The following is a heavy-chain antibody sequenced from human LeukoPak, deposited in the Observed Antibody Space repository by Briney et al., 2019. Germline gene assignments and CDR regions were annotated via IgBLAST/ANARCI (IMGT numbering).Heavy chain of an antibody. CDR1: GFTFSSYA. Sequence: PGGSLRLSCAASGFTFSSYAMHWVRQAPGKGLEWAAVISYDGSNKYYADSVKGRFTISRDNSKNTLYLQMNSLRAEDTAVYYCARGSSGWYYFDYWGQGTLVTVSS. J-gene: IGHJ4*02. CDR2: ISYDGSNK. CDR3: ARGSSGWYYFDY. V-gene: IGHV3-30-3*01. D-gene: IGHD6-19*01.